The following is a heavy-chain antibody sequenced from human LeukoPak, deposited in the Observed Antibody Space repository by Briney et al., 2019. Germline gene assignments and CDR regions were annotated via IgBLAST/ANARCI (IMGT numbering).Heavy chain of an antibody. CDR1: GGSISSYY. CDR3: AREYPPKTVYYYDSSGYIPHWFDP. Sequence: PSETLSLTCTVSGGSISSYYWSWIRQPAGKGLEWIGRIYTSGSTNYNPSLKSRVTMSVDTSKNQFSLKLSSVTAADTAVYYCAREYPPKTVYYYDSSGYIPHWFDPWGQGTLVTVSS. J-gene: IGHJ5*02. V-gene: IGHV4-4*07. CDR2: IYTSGST. D-gene: IGHD3-22*01.